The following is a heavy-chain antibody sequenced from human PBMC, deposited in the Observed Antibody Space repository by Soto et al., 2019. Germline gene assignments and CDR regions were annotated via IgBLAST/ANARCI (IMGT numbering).Heavy chain of an antibody. Sequence: SVKVSCKASGFTFTSSAVQWVRQARGQRLEWIGWIVVGSGNTNYAQKFQERVTITRDMSTSTAYMELSSLRSEDTAVYYCARLGGYYQSLDPWGPGTLVTVSS. V-gene: IGHV1-58*01. D-gene: IGHD3-22*01. CDR1: GFTFTSSA. CDR2: IVVGSGNT. J-gene: IGHJ5*02. CDR3: ARLGGYYQSLDP.